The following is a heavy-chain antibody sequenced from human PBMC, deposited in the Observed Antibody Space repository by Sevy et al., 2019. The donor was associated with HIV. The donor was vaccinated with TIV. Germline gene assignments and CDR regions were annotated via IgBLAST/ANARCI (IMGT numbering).Heavy chain of an antibody. Sequence: ASVKVSCKVSGYTLTQLSMHWVRQAPGKGLEWMGSFDPEDGETLYAQNFQGRVTMTEDTSTDTAYMALSSLRSEDTAIYYCATTKDYYDTSGSPFDYWGQGTLVTVSS. CDR3: ATTKDYYDTSGSPFDY. D-gene: IGHD3-22*01. J-gene: IGHJ4*02. V-gene: IGHV1-24*01. CDR2: FDPEDGET. CDR1: GYTLTQLS.